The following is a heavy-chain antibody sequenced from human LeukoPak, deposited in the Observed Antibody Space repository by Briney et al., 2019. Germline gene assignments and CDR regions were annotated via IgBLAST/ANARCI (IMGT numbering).Heavy chain of an antibody. CDR2: FDPEDGET. V-gene: IGHV1-24*01. CDR3: ATGTMTNYYDSSGYYA. J-gene: IGHJ5*02. CDR1: GCTLTELS. D-gene: IGHD3-22*01. Sequence: ASVKVSCKVSGCTLTELSMHWVRQAPGKGLEWMGGFDPEDGETIYAQKFQGRVTMTEDTSTDTAYMELSSLRSEDTAVYYCATGTMTNYYDSSGYYAWGQGTLVTVSS.